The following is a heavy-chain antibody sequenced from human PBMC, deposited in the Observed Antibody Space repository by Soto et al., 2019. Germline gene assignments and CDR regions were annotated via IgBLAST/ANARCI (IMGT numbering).Heavy chain of an antibody. CDR1: GFTFSGYA. CDR2: ISGSGGST. J-gene: IGHJ3*02. D-gene: IGHD2-2*01. Sequence: GGSLRLSCAASGFTFSGYAMSWVRQAPGKGLEWVSAISGSGGSTYYADSVKGRFTISRDNSKNTLYLQMNSLRAEDTAVYYCAKVTGYWSSTSGYGGSDAFDIWGQGTMVTVS. V-gene: IGHV3-23*01. CDR3: AKVTGYWSSTSGYGGSDAFDI.